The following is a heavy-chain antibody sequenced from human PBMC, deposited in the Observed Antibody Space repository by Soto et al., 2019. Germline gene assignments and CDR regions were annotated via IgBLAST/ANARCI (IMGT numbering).Heavy chain of an antibody. V-gene: IGHV3-33*06. CDR3: VKDNYDVWSGDH. CDR1: GFTFSAYG. CDR2: MFYDGSNE. J-gene: IGHJ1*01. D-gene: IGHD3-3*01. Sequence: QVQLVESGGGVVHPGRSLRLACTTSGFTFSAYGMHWVRQAPGKGLEWVAVMFYDGSNEYYADSVKGRFIISRDNSKNTLYLQMSSLRAEDTAVYYGVKDNYDVWSGDHWGQGTLVTVAS.